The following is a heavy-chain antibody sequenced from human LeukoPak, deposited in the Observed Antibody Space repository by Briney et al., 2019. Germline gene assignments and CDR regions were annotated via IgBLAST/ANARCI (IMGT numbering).Heavy chain of an antibody. CDR1: GFTFSNAW. Sequence: PGGSLRLSCAASGFTFSNAWMNWVRQAPGKGLEWVSYISSSGSTIYYADSVKGRFTISRDNAKNSLYLQMNSLRAEDTAVYYCARDFVGAFGYWGQGTLVAVSS. V-gene: IGHV3-48*04. CDR3: ARDFVGAFGY. D-gene: IGHD1-26*01. J-gene: IGHJ4*02. CDR2: ISSSGSTI.